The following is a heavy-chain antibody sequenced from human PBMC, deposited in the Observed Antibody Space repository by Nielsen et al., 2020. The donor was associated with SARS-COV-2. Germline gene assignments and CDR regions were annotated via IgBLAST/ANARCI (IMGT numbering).Heavy chain of an antibody. J-gene: IGHJ4*02. CDR1: GGSISSYY. V-gene: IGHV4-59*01. CDR3: ARHDRYSRYDY. Sequence: SETLSLTCTVSGGSISSYYWSWIRQPPGKGLEWIGYIYYSGSTNYNPSLKSRVTISVDTSKNQFSLKLSSVTAADTAVYYCARHDRYSRYDYWGQGTLVTVSS. CDR2: IYYSGST. D-gene: IGHD6-13*01.